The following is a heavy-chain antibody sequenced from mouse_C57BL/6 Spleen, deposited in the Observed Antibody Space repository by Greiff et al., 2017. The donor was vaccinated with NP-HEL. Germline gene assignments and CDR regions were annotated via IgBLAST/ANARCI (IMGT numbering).Heavy chain of an antibody. J-gene: IGHJ2*01. Sequence: EVKVVESGGGLVKPGGSLKLSCAASGFTFSDYGMHWVRQAPEKGLEWVAYISSGSSTIYYADTVKGRFTISRDNAKNTLFLQMTSLRSEDTAMYYCARLYYYGSSSFGYWGQGTTLTVSS. CDR3: ARLYYYGSSSFGY. CDR2: ISSGSSTI. D-gene: IGHD1-1*01. CDR1: GFTFSDYG. V-gene: IGHV5-17*01.